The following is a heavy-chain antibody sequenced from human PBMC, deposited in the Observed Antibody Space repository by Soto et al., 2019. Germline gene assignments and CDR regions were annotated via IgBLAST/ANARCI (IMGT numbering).Heavy chain of an antibody. J-gene: IGHJ6*02. CDR2: IYYSGST. CDR1: GGSISSGDYY. CDR3: AKVTKRAAAGRYEYYKYGMDV. D-gene: IGHD6-13*01. V-gene: IGHV4-30-4*01. Sequence: PSETLSLTCTVSGGSISSGDYYWSWIRQPPGKGLEWIGYIYYSGSTYYNPSLKSRVTISVDTSKNQFSLKLSSVTAEDTALYFCAKVTKRAAAGRYEYYKYGMDVWGQGTTVTVSS.